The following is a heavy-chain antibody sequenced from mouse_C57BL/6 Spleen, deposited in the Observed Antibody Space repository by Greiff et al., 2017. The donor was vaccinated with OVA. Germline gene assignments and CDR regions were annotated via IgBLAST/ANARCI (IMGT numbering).Heavy chain of an antibody. D-gene: IGHD2-3*01. CDR2: IDPNSGGT. Sequence: QVQLQQPGAELVKPGASVKLSCKASGYTFTSYWMHWVKQRPGRGLEWIGRIDPNSGGTKYNEQFKSKATLTVDKPSSPAYLQLSSLPSADSAVFYCARGRYDPYFDDGGQGTTLTVSA. V-gene: IGHV1-72*01. J-gene: IGHJ2*01. CDR3: ARGRYDPYFDD. CDR1: GYTFTSYW.